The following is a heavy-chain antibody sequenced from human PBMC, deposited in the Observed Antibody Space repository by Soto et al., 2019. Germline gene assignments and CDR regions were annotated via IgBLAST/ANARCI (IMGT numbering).Heavy chain of an antibody. V-gene: IGHV4-59*08. Sequence: QVQLQESGPGLVKPSETLSLSCTVSGGSISSYYWSWFRQSPGKRMEWIGYVHHSWASSYNPSLQIRGAMSLDTAKSQFSLKVPSVTATDAAVYYCARQGFGPLHGLVDVWGQGTTVTVSS. CDR1: GGSISSYY. J-gene: IGHJ6*02. CDR3: ARQGFGPLHGLVDV. D-gene: IGHD3-10*01. CDR2: VHHSWAS.